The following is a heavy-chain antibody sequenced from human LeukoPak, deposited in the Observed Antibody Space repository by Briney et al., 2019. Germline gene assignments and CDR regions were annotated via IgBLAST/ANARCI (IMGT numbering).Heavy chain of an antibody. CDR2: INPNSGGT. V-gene: IGHV1-2*02. D-gene: IGHD3-22*01. J-gene: IGHJ4*02. Sequence: ASVKVSCKASRYIFTGYHMHRVGQAPGKRLEWVGWINPNSGGTSYAQKFQGRVTMTRDTSISTAYMELSRLTSDDTAVYYCARDPNYHYDASGYTLGFWGQGTRVTVSS. CDR3: ARDPNYHYDASGYTLGF. CDR1: RYIFTGYH.